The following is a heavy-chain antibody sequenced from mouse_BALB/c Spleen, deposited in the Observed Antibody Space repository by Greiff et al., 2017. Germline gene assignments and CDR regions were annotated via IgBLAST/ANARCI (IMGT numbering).Heavy chain of an antibody. Sequence: VQLKESGPGLVAPSQSLSITCTVSGFSLTGYGVNWVRQPPGKGLEWLGMIWGDGSTDYNSALKSRLSISKDNSKSQVFLKMNSLQTDDTARYYCAREAATDAMDYWGQGTSVTVSS. J-gene: IGHJ4*01. CDR3: AREAATDAMDY. V-gene: IGHV2-6-7*01. CDR2: IWGDGST. CDR1: GFSLTGYG. D-gene: IGHD1-2*01.